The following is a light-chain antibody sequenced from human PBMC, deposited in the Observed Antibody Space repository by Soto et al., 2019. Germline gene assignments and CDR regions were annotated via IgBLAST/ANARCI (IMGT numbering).Light chain of an antibody. V-gene: IGLV2-14*03. Sequence: QSVLTQPASVSGSPGQSITIFCTGTHSDIGHYNFVSWYQNHPGKAPKLIIYDVGSRPSGVSTRFFGSKSGNTASLAISVLQAEDEVDYYCSSYTRDHPLFYVFGTGSKGTGL. CDR2: DVG. J-gene: IGLJ1*01. CDR3: SSYTRDHPLFYV. CDR1: HSDIGHYNF.